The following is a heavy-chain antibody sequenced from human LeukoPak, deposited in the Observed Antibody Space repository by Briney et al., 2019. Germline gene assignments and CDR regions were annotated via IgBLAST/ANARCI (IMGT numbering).Heavy chain of an antibody. V-gene: IGHV3-74*01. CDR1: GFTFSSYW. CDR2: INNDGSST. CDR3: AKAASGGSWPLGY. J-gene: IGHJ4*02. D-gene: IGHD2-15*01. Sequence: GGSLRLSCGASGFTFSSYWIHWVRQPPGKGPVWLSRINNDGSSTSYADSVKGRFTISRDNAKNSLYLQMNSLRAEDTALYYCAKAASGGSWPLGYWGQGTLVTVSS.